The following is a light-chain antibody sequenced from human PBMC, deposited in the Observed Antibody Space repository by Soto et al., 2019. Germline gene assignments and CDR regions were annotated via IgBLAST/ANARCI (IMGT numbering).Light chain of an antibody. J-gene: IGLJ2*01. CDR2: EVS. V-gene: IGLV2-18*02. CDR1: SGDVGSYNR. CDR3: SSFTSSSTLI. Sequence: SALTQPPSVSGSPGQSVTISCTGTSGDVGSYNRVSWYQQPPGTAPKLMIYEVSNRPSGVPDRFSGSKSGNTASLTISGLQAEDEADYYCSSFTSSSTLIFGGGTKLTVL.